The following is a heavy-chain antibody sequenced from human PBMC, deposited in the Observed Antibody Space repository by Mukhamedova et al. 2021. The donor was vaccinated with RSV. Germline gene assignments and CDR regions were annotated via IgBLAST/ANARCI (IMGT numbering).Heavy chain of an antibody. J-gene: IGHJ4*01. CDR1: FTVSSKY. Sequence: FTVSSKYMSWVRQAPGRGLDWVPVLYVDGTTHYADSVKGRFTVSRDTSKNTLFLQMNSLRPEDTAVYYCATPSRGITSYFDYWG. D-gene: IGHD1-20*01. CDR3: ATPSRGITSYFDY. CDR2: LYVDGTT. V-gene: IGHV3-66*02.